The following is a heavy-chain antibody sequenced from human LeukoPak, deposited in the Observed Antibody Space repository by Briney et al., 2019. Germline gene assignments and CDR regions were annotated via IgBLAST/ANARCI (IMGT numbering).Heavy chain of an antibody. V-gene: IGHV4-59*12. Sequence: SETLSLTCTVSGYSITSYYWSWIRQPPGKELEWIGYIFYSGNTDYNPSLKSRVTISVDTSRNQFSLKLSSVTAADTAVYYCARRRRIVGATPGAFDIWGQGTMVTVSS. J-gene: IGHJ3*02. CDR2: IFYSGNT. CDR3: ARRRRIVGATPGAFDI. CDR1: GYSITSYY. D-gene: IGHD1-26*01.